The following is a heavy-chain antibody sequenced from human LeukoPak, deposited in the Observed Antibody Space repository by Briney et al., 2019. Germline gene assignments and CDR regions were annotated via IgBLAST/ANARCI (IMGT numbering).Heavy chain of an antibody. CDR1: GGTFSSYA. V-gene: IGHV1-69*04. J-gene: IGHJ4*02. CDR2: IIPILGIA. Sequence: ASVKVSCKASGGTFSSYAISWVRQAPGQGLEWMGRIIPILGIANYAQKFQGRVTMTADKSTSTAYMELSSLRSEDTAVYYCARLPGGREEHRPHFDYWGQGTLVTVSS. D-gene: IGHD1-14*01. CDR3: ARLPGGREEHRPHFDY.